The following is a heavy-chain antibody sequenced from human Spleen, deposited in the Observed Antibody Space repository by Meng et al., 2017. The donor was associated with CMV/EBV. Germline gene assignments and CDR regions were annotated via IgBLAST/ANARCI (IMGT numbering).Heavy chain of an antibody. V-gene: IGHV1-8*02. D-gene: IGHD5-18*01. CDR1: GGTFSTYA. Sequence: ASVKVSCKASGGTFSTYAISWVRQAPGQGLEWMGWMNPNSGNTGYAQKFQGRVTMTRNTSISTAYMELSSLRSEDTAVYYCARGGYSYGWRDYYYYYGMDVWGQGTTVTVSS. CDR2: MNPNSGNT. J-gene: IGHJ6*02. CDR3: ARGGYSYGWRDYYYYYGMDV.